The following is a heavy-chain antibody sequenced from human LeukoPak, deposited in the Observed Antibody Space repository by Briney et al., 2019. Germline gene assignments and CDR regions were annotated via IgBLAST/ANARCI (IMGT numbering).Heavy chain of an antibody. V-gene: IGHV3-74*01. CDR3: VSFYETY. CDR2: INSDGSWT. D-gene: IGHD2/OR15-2a*01. J-gene: IGHJ4*02. CDR1: GNYW. Sequence: GGSLRLSCAASGNYWMHWVRQAPGKGLVWVSHINSDGSWTSYADSVKGRFTIAKDNAKNTVYLQMNSLRAEDTAVYYCVSFYETYWGRGTLVTVSS.